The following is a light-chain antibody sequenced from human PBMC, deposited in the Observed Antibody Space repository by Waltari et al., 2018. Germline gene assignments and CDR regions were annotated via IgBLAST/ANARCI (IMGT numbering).Light chain of an antibody. CDR2: WAS. V-gene: IGKV4-1*01. CDR3: QQYYRSRT. CDR1: QGGLYNSNDKNY. J-gene: IGKJ1*01. Sequence: DIVMTQSPDSLAVSLGERATINCQSSQGGLYNSNDKNYLAWYQQKPGQPPKLLIYWASTRESGVPDRFGGSGSGTDFTLTISSLQAEDVAVYYCQQYYRSRTFGQGTKVEIK.